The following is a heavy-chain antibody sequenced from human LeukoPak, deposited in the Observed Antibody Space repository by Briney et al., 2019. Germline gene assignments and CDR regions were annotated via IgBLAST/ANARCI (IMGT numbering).Heavy chain of an antibody. CDR1: GFTFSNAW. CDR2: SKSKTDGGTT. Sequence: PGGSLRLSCAASGFTFSNAWMSWVRQAPGKGLEWVGRSKSKTDGGTTDYAAPVKGRFTISRDDSKNTLYLQVDSLKTEDTAVYYCATDTSMIDYWGQGTLVTVSS. CDR3: ATDTSMIDY. J-gene: IGHJ4*02. D-gene: IGHD2/OR15-2a*01. V-gene: IGHV3-15*01.